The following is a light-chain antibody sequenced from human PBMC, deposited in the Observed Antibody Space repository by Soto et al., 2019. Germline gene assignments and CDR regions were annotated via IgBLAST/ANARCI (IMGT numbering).Light chain of an antibody. CDR1: QSISSW. CDR2: KAS. CDR3: QEYITYPWT. J-gene: IGKJ1*01. Sequence: DIQMTQSPSTLSASLGDRDTITCRASQSISSWLAWYQQKSGKAPKLLIYKASRLESGVPARFSGSGSGTELALTISSRQTDDFATYYCQEYITYPWTFGQGTKVEIK. V-gene: IGKV1-5*03.